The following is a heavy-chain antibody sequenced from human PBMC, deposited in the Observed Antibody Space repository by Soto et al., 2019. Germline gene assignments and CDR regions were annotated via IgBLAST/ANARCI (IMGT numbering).Heavy chain of an antibody. D-gene: IGHD2-2*01. CDR2: IYHSGST. CDR1: GGSISSGGYS. CDR3: AAGFVVPAAPGYYYYYYGMDV. J-gene: IGHJ6*02. Sequence: SETLSLTCAVSGGSISSGGYSWSWIRQPPGKGLEWIGYIYHSGSTYYNPSLKSRVTISVDSSKNQFSLKLSSVTAADTAVYYCAAGFVVPAAPGYYYYYYGMDVWGQGTMVTVSS. V-gene: IGHV4-30-2*01.